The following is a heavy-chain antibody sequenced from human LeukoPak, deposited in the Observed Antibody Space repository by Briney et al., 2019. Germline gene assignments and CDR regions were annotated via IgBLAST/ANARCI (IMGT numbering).Heavy chain of an antibody. J-gene: IGHJ5*02. V-gene: IGHV4-59*01. CDR3: ARDSGTTGEVKFDP. Sequence: SETLSLTCTVSGGSISSYYWSWIRQPPGRGLEWIGYIYYSGSTNYNPSLKSRVTISVVTSKNQFSLKLSSVTAADTAVYYCARDSGTTGEVKFDPWGQGTLVTVSS. CDR2: IYYSGST. CDR1: GGSISSYY. D-gene: IGHD3-10*01.